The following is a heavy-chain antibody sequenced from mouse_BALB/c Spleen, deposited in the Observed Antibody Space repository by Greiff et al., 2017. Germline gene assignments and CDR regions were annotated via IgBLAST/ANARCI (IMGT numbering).Heavy chain of an antibody. J-gene: IGHJ4*01. CDR1: GFTFSSYA. D-gene: IGHD2-13*01. Sequence: DVKLVESGGGLVKPGGSLKLSCAASGFTFSSYAMSWVRQSPEKRLEWVAEISSGGSYTYYPDTVTGRFTISRDNAKNTLYLEMSSLRSEDTAMYYCARGRSPGDMDYWGQGTSVTVSS. CDR2: ISSGGSYT. V-gene: IGHV5-9-4*01. CDR3: ARGRSPGDMDY.